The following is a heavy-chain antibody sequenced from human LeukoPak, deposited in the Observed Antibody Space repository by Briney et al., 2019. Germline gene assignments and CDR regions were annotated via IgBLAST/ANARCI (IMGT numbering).Heavy chain of an antibody. CDR3: ARDQLDTAMVTSRGSNNWFDP. D-gene: IGHD5-18*01. J-gene: IGHJ5*02. CDR1: GGTFSSYA. Sequence: SVKVSCKASGGTFSSYAISWVRLAPGQGLEWMGRIIPILGIANYAQKFQGRVTITADKSTSTAYMELSSLRSEDTAVYYCARDQLDTAMVTSRGSNNWFDPWGQGTLVTVSS. V-gene: IGHV1-69*04. CDR2: IIPILGIA.